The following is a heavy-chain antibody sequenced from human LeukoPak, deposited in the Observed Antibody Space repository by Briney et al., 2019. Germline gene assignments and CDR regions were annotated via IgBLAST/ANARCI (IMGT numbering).Heavy chain of an antibody. CDR3: AREPGIAAAGTHYYYYMDV. Sequence: SETLSLTCAVSGGSISSSNWWSWVRQPPGKGLEWIGEIYHSGSTNYNPSLKSRVTISVDKSKNQFSLKLSSVTAADTAVYYCAREPGIAAAGTHYYYYMDVWGKGTTVTVSS. V-gene: IGHV4-4*02. CDR1: GGSISSSNW. CDR2: IYHSGST. D-gene: IGHD6-13*01. J-gene: IGHJ6*03.